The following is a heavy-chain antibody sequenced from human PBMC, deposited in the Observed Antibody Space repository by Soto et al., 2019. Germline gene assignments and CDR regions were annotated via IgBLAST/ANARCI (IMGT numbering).Heavy chain of an antibody. J-gene: IGHJ6*02. CDR1: GFTFSSYA. D-gene: IGHD6-13*01. Sequence: GGSLRLSCAASGFTFSSYAMSWVRQAPWKGLEWVSAISGSGGSTYYADSVKGRFTISRDNSKNTLYLQMNSLRAEDTAVYYCAKLDGIAAAGTSYPDVWGQGTTVTVSS. CDR3: AKLDGIAAAGTSYPDV. CDR2: ISGSGGST. V-gene: IGHV3-23*01.